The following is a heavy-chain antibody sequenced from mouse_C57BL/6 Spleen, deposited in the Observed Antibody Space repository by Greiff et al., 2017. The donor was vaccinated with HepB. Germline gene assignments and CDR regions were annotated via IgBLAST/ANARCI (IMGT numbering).Heavy chain of an antibody. CDR3: AREYGSSYEDYFDY. CDR1: GYSITSGYY. V-gene: IGHV3-6*01. CDR2: ISYDGSN. J-gene: IGHJ2*01. Sequence: EVKLQESGPGLVKPSQSLSLTCSVTGYSITSGYYWNWIRQFPGNKLAWMGYISYDGSNNYNPSLKNRISITRDTSKNQFFLKLNSVTTEDTATYYCAREYGSSYEDYFDYWGQGTTLTVSS. D-gene: IGHD1-1*01.